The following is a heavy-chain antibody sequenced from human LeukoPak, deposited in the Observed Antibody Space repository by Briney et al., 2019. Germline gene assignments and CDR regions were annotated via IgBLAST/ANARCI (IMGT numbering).Heavy chain of an antibody. CDR1: GYTFTSYD. Sequence: ASVKVSFKASGYTFTSYDINWVRQATGQGLEWMGWMNPNSSNTGYAQKFQGRVTMTRNTSISTAYMELSSLRSEDTAVYYCARVLRYFDWLDAFDIWGQGTMVTVSS. CDR2: MNPNSSNT. J-gene: IGHJ3*02. CDR3: ARVLRYFDWLDAFDI. D-gene: IGHD3-9*01. V-gene: IGHV1-8*01.